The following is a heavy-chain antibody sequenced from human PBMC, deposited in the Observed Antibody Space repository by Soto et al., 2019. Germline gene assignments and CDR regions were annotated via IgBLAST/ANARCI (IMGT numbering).Heavy chain of an antibody. Sequence: QVQLVQSGAEVKKPGSSVKVSCKASGGTFNRYALTWVRQAPGHGLEWLVGIIPIFRSTNYAQKFQGRVTITANSSTSTADMELSSLRSDDTAVYYCARVLHPSYGSGWRSLYWYFELWGRGTLVTVSS. CDR1: GGTFNRYA. J-gene: IGHJ2*01. D-gene: IGHD6-19*01. CDR3: ARVLHPSYGSGWRSLYWYFEL. V-gene: IGHV1-69*06. CDR2: IIPIFRST.